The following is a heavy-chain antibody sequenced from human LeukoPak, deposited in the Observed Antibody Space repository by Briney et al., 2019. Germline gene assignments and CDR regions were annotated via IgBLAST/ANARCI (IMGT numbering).Heavy chain of an antibody. CDR3: GRGLRRSESYVVEY. CDR1: GDSVTRDDYF. V-gene: IGHV4-30-4*01. D-gene: IGHD3-16*01. CDR2: IYYTAGS. J-gene: IGHJ4*02. Sequence: PSETLSLTCSVSGDSVTRDDYFYSWTRQPPGEGLEWIAYIYYTAGSYYNPSLRSRVTMSIDTSRNQFSLKLSSVTAADTAVYHCGRGLRRSESYVVEYWSQGTLVTVSS.